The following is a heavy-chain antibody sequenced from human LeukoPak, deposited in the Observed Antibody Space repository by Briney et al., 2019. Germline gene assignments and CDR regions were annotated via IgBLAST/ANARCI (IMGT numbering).Heavy chain of an antibody. J-gene: IGHJ6*03. CDR1: GGTFSNYG. V-gene: IGHV1-69*13. CDR3: ARRRYYYGSGSYYYYMDV. Sequence: ASVKVSCKASGGTFSNYGFSWVRQAPGQGLEWMGGIIPMSGALNYAQKFQGRVTITADESTSTAYMELSSLRSEDTAVYYCARRRYYYGSGSYYYYMDVWGKGTTVTVSS. CDR2: IIPMSGAL. D-gene: IGHD3-10*01.